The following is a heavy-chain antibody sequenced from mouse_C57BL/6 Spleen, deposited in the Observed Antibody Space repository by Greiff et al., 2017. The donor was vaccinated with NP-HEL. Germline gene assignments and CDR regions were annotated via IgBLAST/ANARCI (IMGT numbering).Heavy chain of an antibody. CDR2: SRNKANDYTT. CDR1: GFTFSDFY. J-gene: IGHJ1*03. Sequence: EVNLVESGGGLVQSGRSLRLSCATSGFTFSDFYMEWVRQAPGKGLEWIAASRNKANDYTTEYSASVKGRFIVSRDTSQSILYLQMNALRAEDTAIYYCARGYDGRDWYFDVWGTGTTVTVSS. D-gene: IGHD1-1*01. V-gene: IGHV7-1*01. CDR3: ARGYDGRDWYFDV.